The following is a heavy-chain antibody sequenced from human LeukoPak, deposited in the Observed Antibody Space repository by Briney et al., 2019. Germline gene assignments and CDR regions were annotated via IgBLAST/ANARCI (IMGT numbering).Heavy chain of an antibody. Sequence: PGGSLRLSCAASGLTFSSSWMNWVRQAPGKGLEWVANINPAGSQEDYVDSVKGRFTISRDNAKNSVFLQMNSLRAEDTAVYYCARYSGSFPGWLDRWGQGTLVTVSS. J-gene: IGHJ5*02. D-gene: IGHD1-26*01. CDR2: INPAGSQE. CDR1: GLTFSSSW. V-gene: IGHV3-7*01. CDR3: ARYSGSFPGWLDR.